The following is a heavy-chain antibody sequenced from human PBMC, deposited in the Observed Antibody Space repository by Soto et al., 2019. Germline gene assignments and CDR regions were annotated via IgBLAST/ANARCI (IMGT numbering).Heavy chain of an antibody. D-gene: IGHD4-17*01. CDR3: ARSTTVTTIFDY. V-gene: IGHV2-5*02. CDR2: IYWDDDK. Sequence: QITLKESGPTLVKPTQTLTLTCTFSGFSLSTSGVGVGWIRQPPGKALEWLALIYWDDDKRYSPSLKSRLTITMDPSKTQLVLTMTNMDPVDTATYYCARSTTVTTIFDYWGQGTLVTVSS. CDR1: GFSLSTSGVG. J-gene: IGHJ4*02.